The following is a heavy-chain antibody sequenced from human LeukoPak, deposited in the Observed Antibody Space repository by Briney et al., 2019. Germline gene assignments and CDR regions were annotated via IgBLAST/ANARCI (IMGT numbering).Heavy chain of an antibody. CDR1: GFSFSTYA. CDR3: AKDSRTVTISGFDI. J-gene: IGHJ3*02. CDR2: INNSGGST. Sequence: PGGSLRLSCAASGFSFSTYAMNWVRQAPGKGLEWVAGINNSGGSTFYAESGTGRFAISRDNSKNMLYLHMNNLRAEDTAVYYCAKDSRTVTISGFDIWGQGTMVIVSS. V-gene: IGHV3-23*01. D-gene: IGHD4-17*01.